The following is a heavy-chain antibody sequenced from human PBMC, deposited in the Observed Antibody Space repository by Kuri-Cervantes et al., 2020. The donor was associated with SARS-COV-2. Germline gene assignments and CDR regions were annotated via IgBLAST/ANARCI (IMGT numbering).Heavy chain of an antibody. V-gene: IGHV4-34*01. CDR2: INHSGSS. CDR3: ARVCLVPAAIWFDP. CDR1: GGSFSSYY. Sequence: GSLRLSCAVYGGSFSSYYWSWIRQPPGKGLEWIGEINHSGSSNYNPSLRSRVTISVDTSKNQFSLKLSSVTAADTAVYYCARVCLVPAAIWFDPWGQGTLVTVSS. D-gene: IGHD2-2*01. J-gene: IGHJ5*02.